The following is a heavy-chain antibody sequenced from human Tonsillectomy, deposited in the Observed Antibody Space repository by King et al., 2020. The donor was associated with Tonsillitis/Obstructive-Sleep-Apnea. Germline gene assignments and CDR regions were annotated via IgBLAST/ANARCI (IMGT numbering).Heavy chain of an antibody. CDR2: IDTSDSYV. J-gene: IGHJ4*02. CDR1: GW. Sequence: EQLVQSGPEVKKPGDSLRISCQASGWITWVRHMPGKGLEWLGRIDTSDSYVNLRPSFQGHVTITHDNIAGQVYLQWSSLKASDTAIYFCARHPLAKRHQLAEWGQGTLVTVST. CDR3: ARHPLAKRHQLAE. D-gene: IGHD2-2*01. V-gene: IGHV5-10-1*01.